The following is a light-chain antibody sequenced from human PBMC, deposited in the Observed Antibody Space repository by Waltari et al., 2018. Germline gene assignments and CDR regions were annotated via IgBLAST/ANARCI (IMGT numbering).Light chain of an antibody. V-gene: IGLV2-8*01. CDR3: SSYSGTNNTVV. CDR1: SSDICGSNY. J-gene: IGLJ2*01. Sequence: QSALTPPPPASGSPGQSVTISCTGTSSDICGSNYVSWYQQHPGKATKLVIYEFFKRPSGVPERFPGSKSGITSALTVSGLQAEDGGDCYCSSYSGTNNTVVFGGGTRLSV. CDR2: EFF.